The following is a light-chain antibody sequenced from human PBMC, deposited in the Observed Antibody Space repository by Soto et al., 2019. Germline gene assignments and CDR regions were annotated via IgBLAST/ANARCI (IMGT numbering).Light chain of an antibody. CDR2: GAS. CDR1: QSVSSG. V-gene: IGKV3D-15*01. Sequence: EIVMTQSPSALSVSPGEGATLSCRASQSVSSGLAWYQQKPGQAPRLLIYGASTRATGIPDRFGGSGSGTVFTLTISSLQSDDFAVYYCQQYGSSPPITFGQGTRLEIK. CDR3: QQYGSSPPIT. J-gene: IGKJ5*01.